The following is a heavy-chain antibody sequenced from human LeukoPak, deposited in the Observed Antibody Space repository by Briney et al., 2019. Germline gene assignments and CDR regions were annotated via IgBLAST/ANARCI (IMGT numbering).Heavy chain of an antibody. V-gene: IGHV3-53*04. CDR1: GFSVTSNY. J-gene: IGHJ5*02. CDR3: ARVYNWDYEGGWFDP. CDR2: IYSGTST. Sequence: GGSPRLSCAASGFSVTSNYMTWVRQAPGKGLEWISVIYSGTSTYYADSVKGRFTISRHNSKNTLYLQMNSLRPEDTAVYYCARVYNWDYEGGWFDPWGQGTLVTVSS. D-gene: IGHD1-7*01.